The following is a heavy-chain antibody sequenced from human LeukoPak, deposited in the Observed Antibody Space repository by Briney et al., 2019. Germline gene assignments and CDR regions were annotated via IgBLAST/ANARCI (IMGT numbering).Heavy chain of an antibody. CDR2: IYYSGST. Sequence: SETLSLTCTVSGGSISSSSYYWGWIRQPPGKGLEWIGSIYYSGSTYYNPSLKSRVSISVDTSKNQFSLKLSSVTAADTAVYYCARQGDNFDYWGQGTLVTVSS. V-gene: IGHV4-39*01. D-gene: IGHD2-15*01. J-gene: IGHJ4*02. CDR1: GGSISSSSYY. CDR3: ARQGDNFDY.